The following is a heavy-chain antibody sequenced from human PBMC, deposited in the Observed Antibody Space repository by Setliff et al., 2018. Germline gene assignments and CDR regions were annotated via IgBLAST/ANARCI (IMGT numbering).Heavy chain of an antibody. D-gene: IGHD2-15*01. V-gene: IGHV4-4*08. J-gene: IGHJ4*02. CDR2: IYTKGSI. CDR1: GGSMTDFF. CDR3: ARGLNTESWTPLY. Sequence: SETLSLTCSVAGGSMTDFFWHWIRQSPGKGLEWIGYIYTKGSINYNPSLRSRVTMSVDRSRNQFPLTLRSVTAADMAVYYCARGLNTESWTPLYWSPGTLVTVS.